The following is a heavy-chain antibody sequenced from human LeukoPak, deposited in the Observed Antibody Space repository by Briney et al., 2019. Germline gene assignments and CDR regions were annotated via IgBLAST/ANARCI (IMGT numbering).Heavy chain of an antibody. CDR2: INPSGGST. Sequence: ASVKVSCKASGGTFSSYAISWVRQAPGQGLEWMGIINPSGGSTSYAQKFQGRVTMTRDMSTSTVYMELSSLRSEDTAVYYCASLTVGATHYNFDYWGQGTLVTVSS. D-gene: IGHD1-26*01. CDR1: GGTFSSYA. J-gene: IGHJ4*02. V-gene: IGHV1-46*01. CDR3: ASLTVGATHYNFDY.